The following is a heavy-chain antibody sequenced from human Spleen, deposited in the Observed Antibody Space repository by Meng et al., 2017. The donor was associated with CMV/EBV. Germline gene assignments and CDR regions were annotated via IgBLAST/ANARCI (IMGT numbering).Heavy chain of an antibody. D-gene: IGHD3-3*01. V-gene: IGHV1-69*05. J-gene: IGHJ5*02. CDR3: ARAGYDFWSGYYNWFDP. Sequence: SVKVSCKASGGTFSSYAIRWVRQAPGQGLEWMGGIIPIFGTANYAQKFQGRVTITTDESTSTAYMELSSLRSEDTAVYYCARAGYDFWSGYYNWFDPWGQGTLVTVSS. CDR1: GGTFSSYA. CDR2: IIPIFGTA.